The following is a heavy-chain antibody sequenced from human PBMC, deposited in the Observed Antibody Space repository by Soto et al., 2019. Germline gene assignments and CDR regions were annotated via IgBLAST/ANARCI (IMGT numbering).Heavy chain of an antibody. CDR1: GYTFTSYA. J-gene: IGHJ6*02. CDR3: ARDRIAARPVYYYYGMDV. Sequence: ASVKVSCKASGYTFTSYAMHWVRQAPGQRLEWMGWINAGNGNTKYSQKFQGRVTITRDTSASTAYMELSSLRSEDTAVYYCARDRIAARPVYYYYGMDVWGQGTTVTVSS. D-gene: IGHD6-6*01. V-gene: IGHV1-3*01. CDR2: INAGNGNT.